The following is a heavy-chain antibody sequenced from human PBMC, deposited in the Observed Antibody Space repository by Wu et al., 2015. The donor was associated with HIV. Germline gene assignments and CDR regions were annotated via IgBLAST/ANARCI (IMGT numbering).Heavy chain of an antibody. Sequence: QVQLVQSGAEVKKPGASVKVSCKASGYTFTSYGISWVRQAPGQGLEWMGWISAYNGGAHYGLDYQGRVTMTGDTSITTVYMELTRLASDDTAIYYCAREGLCRTTSCQFDFWGQGTLVTVFS. V-gene: IGHV1-18*01. CDR3: AREGLCRTTSCQFDF. D-gene: IGHD2-2*01. CDR2: ISAYNGGA. J-gene: IGHJ4*02. CDR1: GYTFTSYG.